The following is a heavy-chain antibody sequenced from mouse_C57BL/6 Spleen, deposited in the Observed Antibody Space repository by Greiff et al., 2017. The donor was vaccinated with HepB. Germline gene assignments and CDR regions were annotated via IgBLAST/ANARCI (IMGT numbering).Heavy chain of an antibody. CDR1: GYAFSSYW. J-gene: IGHJ4*01. Sequence: QVQLKESGAELVKPGASVKISCKASGYAFSSYWMNWVKQRPGKGLEWIGQIYPGDGDTNYNGKFKGKATLTADKSSSTAYMQLSSLTSEDSAVYFCARGLNDAYDDYYAMDYWGQGTSVTVSS. CDR2: IYPGDGDT. D-gene: IGHD2-12*01. CDR3: ARGLNDAYDDYYAMDY. V-gene: IGHV1-80*01.